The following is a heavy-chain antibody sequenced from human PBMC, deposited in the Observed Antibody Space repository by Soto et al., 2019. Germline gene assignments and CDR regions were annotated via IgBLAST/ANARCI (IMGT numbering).Heavy chain of an antibody. CDR3: AREVTITVGERPWALDY. Sequence: ASVKVSCKASGYTFSNYYMHWVRQAPGQGLEWMGIINPSGGRFTYAQNFRDRFTMTRDTSTNTVYLELSSLRSDDTAVYYCAREVTITVGERPWALDYWGRGTLVTVSS. V-gene: IGHV1-46*01. CDR2: INPSGGRF. J-gene: IGHJ4*02. CDR1: GYTFSNYY. D-gene: IGHD1-26*01.